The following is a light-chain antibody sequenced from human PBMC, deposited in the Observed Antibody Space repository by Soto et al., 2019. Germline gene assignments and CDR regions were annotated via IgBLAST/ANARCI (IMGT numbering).Light chain of an antibody. CDR1: QSIGSN. Sequence: EIPMTQSPSTLSACVGDRVTIXCRASQSIGSNLIWYQQKTGKAPKLLISAASSLQSRVQSRLSGSGSGKDFTLNISRLQPEDFATYYCKQSYNTPPITFGQGTRLEIK. V-gene: IGKV1-39*01. CDR2: AAS. J-gene: IGKJ5*01. CDR3: KQSYNTPPIT.